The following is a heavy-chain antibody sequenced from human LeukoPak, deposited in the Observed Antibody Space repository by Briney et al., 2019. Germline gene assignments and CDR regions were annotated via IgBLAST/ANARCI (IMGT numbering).Heavy chain of an antibody. J-gene: IGHJ3*02. V-gene: IGHV4-59*01. CDR2: IYYSGST. CDR1: GGSISSYY. D-gene: IGHD1-1*01. CDR3: ARWKSAPDAFDI. Sequence: SETLSLTCTVSGGSISSYYWSWIRQPPGKGLEWIGYIYYSGSTNYNPSLKSRVTISVDTSKNQFSLKLSSVTAADTAVYYCARWKSAPDAFDIWGQGTMVTVSS.